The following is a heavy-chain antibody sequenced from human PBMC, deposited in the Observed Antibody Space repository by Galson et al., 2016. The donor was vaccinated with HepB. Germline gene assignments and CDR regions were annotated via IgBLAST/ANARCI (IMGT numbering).Heavy chain of an antibody. Sequence: PALVKPTQTLTLTCTSSGFSLSASGVDVGWIRQPPGKALEWLALIYWADDKHYSRSLRSRLTITKDTSKNQVVLTMTHLDPADTGRYYCAHTWGRIGPAGTPFFDYWGQGTLVTVSS. CDR3: AHTWGRIGPAGTPFFDY. V-gene: IGHV2-5*02. D-gene: IGHD6-13*01. J-gene: IGHJ4*02. CDR1: GFSLSASGVD. CDR2: IYWADDK.